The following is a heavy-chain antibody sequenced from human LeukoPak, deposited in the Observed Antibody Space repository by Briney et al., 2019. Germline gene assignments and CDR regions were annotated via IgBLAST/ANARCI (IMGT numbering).Heavy chain of an antibody. Sequence: ASVKVSCKASGGTFSSYAISWVRQAPGQGLEWMGGIIPIFGTANYAQKFQGRVTITADESTSTAYMELSSLRSEDTAVYYCAAFVVVPAANYYYYGMDVWGQGTTVTVSS. D-gene: IGHD2-2*01. J-gene: IGHJ6*02. CDR2: IIPIFGTA. CDR1: GGTFSSYA. V-gene: IGHV1-69*13. CDR3: AAFVVVPAANYYYYGMDV.